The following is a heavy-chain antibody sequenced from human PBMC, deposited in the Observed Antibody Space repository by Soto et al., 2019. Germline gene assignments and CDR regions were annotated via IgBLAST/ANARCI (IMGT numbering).Heavy chain of an antibody. CDR2: INPSGGST. Sequence: ASVKVSCKASGYTFTSYYMHWVRQAPGQGLEWMGIINPSGGSTSYAQKFQGRVTMTRDTSTSTVYMELSSLRSEDTAVYYCARERARVAAAGTSVAYNCGMDVWGQGTTVTVSS. CDR3: ARERARVAAAGTSVAYNCGMDV. CDR1: GYTFTSYY. V-gene: IGHV1-46*01. D-gene: IGHD6-13*01. J-gene: IGHJ6*02.